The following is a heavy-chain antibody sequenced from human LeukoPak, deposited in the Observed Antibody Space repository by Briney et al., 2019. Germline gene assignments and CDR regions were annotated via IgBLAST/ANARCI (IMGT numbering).Heavy chain of an antibody. D-gene: IGHD1-26*01. CDR3: ARDPEGGPGSYSDY. V-gene: IGHV3-30*01. CDR1: GFTFSSYA. J-gene: IGHJ4*02. Sequence: SGRSLRLSCAASGFTFSSYAMHWVRQAPGKGLEWVAVISYDGSNKYYADSVKGRFTISRDNSKNTLYLQMNSLRAEDTAVYYCARDPEGGPGSYSDYWGQGTLVTVSS. CDR2: ISYDGSNK.